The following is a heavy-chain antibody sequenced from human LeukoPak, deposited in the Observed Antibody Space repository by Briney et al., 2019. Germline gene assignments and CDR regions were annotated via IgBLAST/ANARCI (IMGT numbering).Heavy chain of an antibody. J-gene: IGHJ6*02. V-gene: IGHV3-48*03. CDR3: ASTGGYGSGTYDYYYFGMDV. CDR2: ITSSGRII. D-gene: IGHD3-10*01. CDR1: GFTFSSYE. Sequence: ETGGSLRLSCAASGFTFSSYEMNWVRQAPGKGLEWVAYITSSGRIIYYADSVKGRFTISRDNAKNSLYLQMNSLRAEDTAVYYCASTGGYGSGTYDYYYFGMDVWGQGITVTVSS.